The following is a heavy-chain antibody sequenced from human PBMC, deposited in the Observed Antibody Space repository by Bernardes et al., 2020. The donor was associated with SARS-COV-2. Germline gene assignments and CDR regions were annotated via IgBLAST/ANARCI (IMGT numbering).Heavy chain of an antibody. V-gene: IGHV3-49*03. J-gene: IGHJ4*02. D-gene: IGHD3-16*01. CDR1: GFTFGDYG. CDR2: IRTKRNGGTA. Sequence: GGSLRLSCTASGFTFGDYGMSWFRQAPGKGLEWIGFIRTKRNGGTAEYAASVEGRFIISRDDSKSIAYLQMNSLKTEDTAVYYCSIWDSDWGQGTLVTVSS. CDR3: SIWDSD.